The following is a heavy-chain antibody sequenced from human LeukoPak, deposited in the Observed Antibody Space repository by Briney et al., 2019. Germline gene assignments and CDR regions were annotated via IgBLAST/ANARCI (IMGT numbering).Heavy chain of an antibody. D-gene: IGHD3-9*01. V-gene: IGHV3-30*04. Sequence: PGRSLRLSGAASGFTFSSYAMHWVRQAPGKGLEWVAVISYDGSNKYYADSVKGRFTISRDNSKNTLYLQMNSLRAEDTAVYYCARDLVDGESDYDILTGAFDIWGQGTMVTVSS. CDR2: ISYDGSNK. J-gene: IGHJ3*02. CDR3: ARDLVDGESDYDILTGAFDI. CDR1: GFTFSSYA.